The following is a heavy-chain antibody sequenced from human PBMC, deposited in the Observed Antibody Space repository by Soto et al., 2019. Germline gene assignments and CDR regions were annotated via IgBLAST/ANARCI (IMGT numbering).Heavy chain of an antibody. D-gene: IGHD2-8*02. CDR3: ARDKITGLFDY. J-gene: IGHJ4*02. Sequence: SETLSLTCTVSGGSISSGDYYWSWIRQPPGKGLEWIGYIYYSGSTFYNPSLKSRVTISVDTSKNQFSLKLTSVTAADTAVYYCARDKITGLFDYWGQGTLVTVSS. V-gene: IGHV4-30-4*01. CDR2: IYYSGST. CDR1: GGSISSGDYY.